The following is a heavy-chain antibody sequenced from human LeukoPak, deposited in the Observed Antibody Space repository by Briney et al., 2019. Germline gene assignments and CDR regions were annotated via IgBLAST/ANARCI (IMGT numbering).Heavy chain of an antibody. V-gene: IGHV4-61*08. D-gene: IGHD1-7*01. J-gene: IGHJ6*02. CDR2: IYYSGST. CDR1: GGSFSSGGYY. CDR3: ARDNWNYGSSMDV. Sequence: SETLSLTCTVSGGSFSSGGYYWSWIRQHPGKGLEWIGYIYYSGSTNYNPSLKSRVTISVDTSKNQFSLKLSSVTAADTAVYHCARDNWNYGSSMDVWGQGTTVTVSS.